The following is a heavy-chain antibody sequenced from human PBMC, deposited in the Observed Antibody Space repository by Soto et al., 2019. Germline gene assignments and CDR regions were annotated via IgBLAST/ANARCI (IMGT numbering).Heavy chain of an antibody. D-gene: IGHD4-17*01. CDR2: IIPIFGTA. Sequence: ASVKVSCRTSGGTFSSYAISWVRQAPGQGLEWMGGIIPIFGTANYAQNFQGRVTITADESTSTAYMELSSLRTEDTAVYSGAREDRDGDYYYYGMDVWGQGTTVTVSS. CDR1: GGTFSSYA. J-gene: IGHJ6*02. CDR3: AREDRDGDYYYYGMDV. V-gene: IGHV1-69*13.